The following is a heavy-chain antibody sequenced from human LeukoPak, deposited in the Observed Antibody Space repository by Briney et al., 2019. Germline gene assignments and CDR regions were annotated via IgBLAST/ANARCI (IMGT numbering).Heavy chain of an antibody. Sequence: GGSLRLSCAASGFTFSSYWMSWVRQAPGKGLEWVANKKQDGSDKYYVDSVKGRFTISRDNAKNSLYLQMNSLRAEDTAVYYCAREYCTNGVCYNQGYYFDYWGQGTLVTVSS. CDR1: GFTFSSYW. CDR2: KKQDGSDK. D-gene: IGHD2-8*01. CDR3: AREYCTNGVCYNQGYYFDY. V-gene: IGHV3-7*01. J-gene: IGHJ4*02.